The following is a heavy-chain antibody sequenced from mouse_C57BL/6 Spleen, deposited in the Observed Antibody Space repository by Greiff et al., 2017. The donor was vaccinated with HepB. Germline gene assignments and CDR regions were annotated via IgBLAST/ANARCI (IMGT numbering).Heavy chain of an antibody. D-gene: IGHD2-1*01. Sequence: QVQLQQPGAELVKPGASVKMSCKASGYTFTSYWITWVKQRPGQGLEWIGDIYPGSGSTNYNEKFKSKATLTVDTSSSTAYMQLSSLTSEDSAVYYCARRGLYGNYPDYWGQGTTLTVSS. J-gene: IGHJ2*01. CDR1: GYTFTSYW. CDR3: ARRGLYGNYPDY. V-gene: IGHV1-55*01. CDR2: IYPGSGST.